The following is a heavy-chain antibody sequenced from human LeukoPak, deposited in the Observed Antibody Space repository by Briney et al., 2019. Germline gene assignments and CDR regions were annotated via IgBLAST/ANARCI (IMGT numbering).Heavy chain of an antibody. V-gene: IGHV3-21*01. CDR1: GFTFSSYS. J-gene: IGHJ4*02. CDR2: ISSSSSYI. CDR3: ASEDSSGWYYFDY. D-gene: IGHD6-19*01. Sequence: GGSLRLSCAASGFTFSSYSMNWVRQAPGKGLEWVSSISSSSSYIYYADSVKGRFTISRHNAKNSLYLQMNSLRAEDTAVYYCASEDSSGWYYFDYWGQGTLVTVSS.